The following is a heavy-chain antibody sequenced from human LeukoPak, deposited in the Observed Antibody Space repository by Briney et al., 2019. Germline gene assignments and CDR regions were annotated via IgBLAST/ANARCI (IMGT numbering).Heavy chain of an antibody. CDR1: GFTFSSYG. J-gene: IGHJ3*02. CDR2: IWYDGSNK. Sequence: GGSLRLSCAASGFTFSSYGMHWVRQALGKGLEWVAVIWYDGSNKYYADSVKGQFTISRDNSKNTLYLQMNSLRAEDTAVYYCARAQSGYDGHDAFDIWGQGTMVTVSS. CDR3: ARAQSGYDGHDAFDI. D-gene: IGHD5-12*01. V-gene: IGHV3-33*01.